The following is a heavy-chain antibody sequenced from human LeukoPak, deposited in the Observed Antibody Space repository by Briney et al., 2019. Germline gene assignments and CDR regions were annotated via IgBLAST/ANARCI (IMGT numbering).Heavy chain of an antibody. CDR1: GGSISSSSYY. Sequence: PSETLSLTCTVSGGSISSSSYYWGWIRQPPGKGLEWIGSIYYSGSTYYNPSLKSRVTISVDTSKNQFSLKPSSVTAADTAVYYCARGRGYSYGPGDYWGQGTLVTVSS. CDR3: ARGRGYSYGPGDY. J-gene: IGHJ4*02. D-gene: IGHD5-18*01. CDR2: IYYSGST. V-gene: IGHV4-39*07.